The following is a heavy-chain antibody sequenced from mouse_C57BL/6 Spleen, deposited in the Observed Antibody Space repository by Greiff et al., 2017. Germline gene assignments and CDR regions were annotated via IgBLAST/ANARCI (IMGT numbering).Heavy chain of an antibody. V-gene: IGHV1-80*01. Sequence: QVQLKESGAELVKPGASVKISCKASGYAFSSYWMNWVKQRPGKGLEWIGQIYPGDGDTNYNGKFKGKATLTADKSSSTAYMQLSSLTSEDSAVYVCARGDCSSRGDSIDYWGQGTTLTVSS. CDR3: ARGDCSSRGDSIDY. CDR1: GYAFSSYW. D-gene: IGHD1-1*01. J-gene: IGHJ2*01. CDR2: IYPGDGDT.